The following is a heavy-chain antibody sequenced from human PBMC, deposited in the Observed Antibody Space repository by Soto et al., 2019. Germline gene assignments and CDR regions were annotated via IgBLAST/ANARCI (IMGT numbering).Heavy chain of an antibody. D-gene: IGHD2-15*01. CDR1: GFTFNSYG. Sequence: QVQLVESGGGVVQPGRSLRLSCAASGFTFNSYGMDWVRQAPGKGLEWVAVIWYDGSNKYYGDSVKGRFTISRDNSKNTVDLQMNSRRAEDTGVYYCVRQKDGGFDVWGQGTTVTVTS. V-gene: IGHV3-33*01. CDR2: IWYDGSNK. J-gene: IGHJ6*02. CDR3: VRQKDGGFDV.